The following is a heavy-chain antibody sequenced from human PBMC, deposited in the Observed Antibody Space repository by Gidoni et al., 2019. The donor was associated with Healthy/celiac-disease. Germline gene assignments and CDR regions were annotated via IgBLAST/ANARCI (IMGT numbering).Heavy chain of an antibody. D-gene: IGHD5-12*01. J-gene: IGHJ4*02. CDR3: AKESKVATMVY. Sequence: EVQLLESGGGLVQPGWSLRLSCSASAFTFSSYAMSWVRQAPGKGLEWGSAISGSGGSTYYADSVKGRFTISRDNSKNTLYLQMNSLRAEDTAVYYCAKESKVATMVYWGQGTLVTVSS. V-gene: IGHV3-23*01. CDR2: ISGSGGST. CDR1: AFTFSSYA.